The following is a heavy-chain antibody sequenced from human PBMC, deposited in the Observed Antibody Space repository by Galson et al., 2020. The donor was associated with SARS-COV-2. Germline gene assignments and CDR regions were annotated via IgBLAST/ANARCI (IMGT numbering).Heavy chain of an antibody. CDR1: GFTFSDYY. V-gene: IGHV3-11*03. CDR3: VGLEFWGGYYPWH. CDR2: ISSSSSYT. Sequence: GGSLRLSCAASGFTFSDYYMSWIRQAPGKGLEWVSYISSSSSYTNYADSVKGRFTISRDNAKNSLYLQMNSLRAEDTAVYYCVGLEFWGGYYPWHWGQGTLVTVSS. J-gene: IGHJ4*02. D-gene: IGHD3-3*01.